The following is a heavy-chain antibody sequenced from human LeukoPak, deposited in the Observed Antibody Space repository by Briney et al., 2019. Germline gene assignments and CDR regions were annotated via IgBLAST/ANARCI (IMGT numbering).Heavy chain of an antibody. CDR2: IYYSGST. CDR3: ARWLLGGGLFDY. Sequence: SETLSLTCTVSGGSISSYYWSWIRQPPGKGLEWIGYIYYSGSTNYNPSLKSRVTISVDTSKNQFSLKLSSVTAADTAVYYCARWLLGGGLFDYWGQGTLVTVSS. D-gene: IGHD1-26*01. V-gene: IGHV4-59*01. CDR1: GGSISSYY. J-gene: IGHJ4*02.